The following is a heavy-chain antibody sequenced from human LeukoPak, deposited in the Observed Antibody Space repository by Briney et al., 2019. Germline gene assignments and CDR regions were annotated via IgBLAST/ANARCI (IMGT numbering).Heavy chain of an antibody. V-gene: IGHV1-69*05. Sequence: GASVKVSCKASGGTFSSYAISWVRQAPGQGLEWMGGIIPIFGTANYAQKYQGRVTMTTDESTSTAYMELRSLRSEDTAVYYCARGGITIFGVVQRYYYYMDVWGKGTTVTVSS. CDR2: IIPIFGTA. CDR3: ARGGITIFGVVQRYYYYMDV. J-gene: IGHJ6*03. CDR1: GGTFSSYA. D-gene: IGHD3-3*01.